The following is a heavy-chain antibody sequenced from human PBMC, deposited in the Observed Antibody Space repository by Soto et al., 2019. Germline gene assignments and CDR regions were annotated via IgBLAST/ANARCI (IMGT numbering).Heavy chain of an antibody. D-gene: IGHD3-10*01. CDR1: GFIFSNYG. CDR3: ARSLRGGFGENDY. CDR2: IWSDGNNK. Sequence: QVQLVESGGGVVQPGTSLRLSCAASGFIFSNYGMHWVRQAPGKGLEWVAVIWSDGNNKNFADSVKGRFSISRDNSKNTLYLQMNSLSAEDTAVYYCARSLRGGFGENDYWGQGTMVIVSS. V-gene: IGHV3-33*01. J-gene: IGHJ4*02.